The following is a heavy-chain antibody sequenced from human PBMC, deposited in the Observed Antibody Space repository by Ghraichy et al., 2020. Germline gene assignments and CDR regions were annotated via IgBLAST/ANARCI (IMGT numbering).Heavy chain of an antibody. D-gene: IGHD2-2*01. CDR1: GASISSSL. CDR2: IDYHAKS. J-gene: IGHJ6*03. V-gene: IGHV4-59*01. CDR3: SRFLVVPGAMQYFYYYMDV. Sequence: SETLSLTCSVSGASISSSLWSWFRQAPGKGLEWIAYIDYHAKSKFNHSVKTRINMSVDVSKSQYSLNLSSVTAADTAADFCSRFLVVPGAMQYFYYYMDVWGKRTTFTVSS.